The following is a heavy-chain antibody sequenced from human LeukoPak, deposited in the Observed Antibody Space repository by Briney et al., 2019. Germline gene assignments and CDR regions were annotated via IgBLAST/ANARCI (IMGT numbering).Heavy chain of an antibody. J-gene: IGHJ2*01. V-gene: IGHV3-7*01. CDR1: EFTFSNYW. CDR2: IKQDGSEK. D-gene: IGHD3-10*01. Sequence: GGSLRLSCAASEFTFSNYWMSWIRQAPGKGLEWVANIKQDGSEKYYVDSVKGRFTISRDNAKNSLYLQMNSLRAEDTAVYYCTRDSGGWYFDLWGRGTLVTVSS. CDR3: TRDSGGWYFDL.